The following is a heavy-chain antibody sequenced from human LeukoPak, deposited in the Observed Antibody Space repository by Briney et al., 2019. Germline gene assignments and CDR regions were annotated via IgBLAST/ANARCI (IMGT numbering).Heavy chain of an antibody. CDR2: INHSGST. J-gene: IGHJ4*02. D-gene: IGHD3-22*01. CDR3: ARGGFGMIVEGGFDY. V-gene: IGHV4-34*01. Sequence: SETLSLTCAVYGGSFSGYYWSWIRQPPGKGLEWIGEINHSGSTNYNPSLKSRVTISVDTSKNQFSLKLSSVTAADTAVYYCARGGFGMIVEGGFDYWGQGTLVTVSS. CDR1: GGSFSGYY.